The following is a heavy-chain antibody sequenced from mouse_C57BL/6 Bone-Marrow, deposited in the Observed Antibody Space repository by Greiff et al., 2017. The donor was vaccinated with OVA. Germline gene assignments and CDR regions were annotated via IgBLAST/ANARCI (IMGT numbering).Heavy chain of an antibody. CDR2: FYPGSGSI. D-gene: IGHD4-1*02. J-gene: IGHJ1*03. CDR3: ARHETWGQQGHRYFDV. V-gene: IGHV1-62-2*01. Sequence: QVQLQQSGAELVKPGASVKLSCKASGYTFTEYSIHWVKQRSGQGLEWIGWFYPGSGSIKYNEKFKDKATLTADTSSSTAYMELSRLTSEDSAVYFGARHETWGQQGHRYFDVWGTGTTVTVSS. CDR1: GYTFTEYS.